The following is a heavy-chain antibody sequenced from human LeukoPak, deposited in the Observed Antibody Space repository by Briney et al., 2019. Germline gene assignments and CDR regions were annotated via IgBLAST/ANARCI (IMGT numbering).Heavy chain of an antibody. J-gene: IGHJ5*01. Sequence: PGRSLRLSCTASGFTFGDYALSWFRQAPGKGLEWVACVSSNVNKMYYAESVRGRFTVSRDNAGNSLSLQMDSLRAEDTAVYYCTRELLSLHQGLDSWGQGTLVTVSP. CDR2: VSSNVNKM. CDR1: GFTFGDYA. D-gene: IGHD2/OR15-2a*01. CDR3: TRELLSLHQGLDS. V-gene: IGHV3-21*06.